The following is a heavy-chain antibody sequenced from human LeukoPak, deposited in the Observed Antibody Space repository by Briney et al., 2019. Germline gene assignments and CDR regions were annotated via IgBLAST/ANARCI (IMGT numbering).Heavy chain of an antibody. J-gene: IGHJ3*01. CDR1: AFTFSEYS. CDR3: AREDDSWGPNNLDL. CDR2: IDTSSSTM. D-gene: IGHD7-27*01. Sequence: PGGSLRLSCAASAFTFSEYSMNWVRQAPGKGLEWISYIDTSSSTMYYADSVMGRFTISRDNAKGSLYLQMNSLRDEDTAVYYCAREDDSWGPNNLDLWGQGTMVTVSS. V-gene: IGHV3-48*02.